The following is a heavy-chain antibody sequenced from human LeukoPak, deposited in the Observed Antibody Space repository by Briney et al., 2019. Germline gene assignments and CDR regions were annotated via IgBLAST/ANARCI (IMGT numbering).Heavy chain of an antibody. Sequence: GVSLRLSCAASGFTFRNYVMSWVRQTPEKGLEWVSAITGDGRGTNHADSVKGRFTIFRDNSKNTLFLQMNSLRADDTAVYYCAKETSSGNFVTIDCWGQGALVTVSS. CDR1: GFTFRNYV. CDR2: ITGDGRGT. D-gene: IGHD1-26*01. V-gene: IGHV3-23*01. J-gene: IGHJ4*02. CDR3: AKETSSGNFVTIDC.